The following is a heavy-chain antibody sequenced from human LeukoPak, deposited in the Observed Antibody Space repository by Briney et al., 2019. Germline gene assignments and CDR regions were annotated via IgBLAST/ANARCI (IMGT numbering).Heavy chain of an antibody. CDR2: ISAYNGNT. V-gene: IGHV1-18*04. J-gene: IGHJ6*03. CDR1: GYTFTSYG. Sequence: ASVKVSCKASGYTFTSYGISWVRQAPGQGLEWMGWISAYNGNTNYAQKLQGRVTTTTDTSTSTAYMELRSLRSDDTAVYYCARDRGPPVYYYYMDVWGKGTTVTVSS. D-gene: IGHD3-16*01. CDR3: ARDRGPPVYYYYMDV.